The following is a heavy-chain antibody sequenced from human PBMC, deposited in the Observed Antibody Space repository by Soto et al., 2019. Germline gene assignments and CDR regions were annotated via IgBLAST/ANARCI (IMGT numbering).Heavy chain of an antibody. CDR3: ARDNPGVCRPGYDP. Sequence: TLSLSCTVSGVTITSGTFYWDRLRQDPGKGWEWISYMYYTTINYSNPSIKRRASISRDTNNTQFSLSLSSVTDATTADYYCARDNPGVCRPGYDPWGQGTLVTVSS. V-gene: IGHV4-31*03. CDR2: MYYTTIN. CDR1: GVTITSGTFY. D-gene: IGHD6-6*01. J-gene: IGHJ5*02.